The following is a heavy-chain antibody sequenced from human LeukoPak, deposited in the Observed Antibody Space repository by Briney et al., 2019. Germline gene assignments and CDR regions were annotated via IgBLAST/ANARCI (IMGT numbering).Heavy chain of an antibody. CDR3: ARGRAYYDSSGYYYLFDY. V-gene: IGHV3-74*01. CDR2: TNGDGSST. D-gene: IGHD3-22*01. J-gene: IGHJ4*02. CDR1: GFTFSNYW. Sequence: GGSLRLSCAASGFTFSNYWMHWDRQAPGKGLVWVSRTNGDGSSTSYADSVKGRFTISRDNAKNTLYLQMNSLRAEDTAVYYCARGRAYYDSSGYYYLFDYWGQGTLVTVSS.